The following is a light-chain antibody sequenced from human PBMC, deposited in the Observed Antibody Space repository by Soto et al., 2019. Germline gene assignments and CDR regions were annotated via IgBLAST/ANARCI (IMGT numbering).Light chain of an antibody. V-gene: IGLV2-14*01. CDR3: SSYTTSSTLCV. J-gene: IGLJ1*01. CDR2: EVS. CDR1: SSDVGAYNY. Sequence: QSALTQPASVSGSPGQSITISCTGTSSDVGAYNYVSWYQQHPDKAPQLMIYEVSNRPSGVSNRFSGSKSGNTASLTISGLQAEDEADYYCSSYTTSSTLCVFGTGTKVTVL.